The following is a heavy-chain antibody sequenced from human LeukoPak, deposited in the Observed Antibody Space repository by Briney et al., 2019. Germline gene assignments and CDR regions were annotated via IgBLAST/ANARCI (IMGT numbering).Heavy chain of an antibody. V-gene: IGHV3-21*01. Sequence: GGSLRLSCAASGFTFSSYSMNWVRQAPGKGLEWVSSISSSSSYIYYADSVKGRFTISRDNAKNSLYLQMNSLRAEDTAVYYCAREIAQLEAFDIWGQGTMVTVSS. J-gene: IGHJ3*02. CDR3: AREIAQLEAFDI. CDR2: ISSSSSYI. D-gene: IGHD6-13*01. CDR1: GFTFSSYS.